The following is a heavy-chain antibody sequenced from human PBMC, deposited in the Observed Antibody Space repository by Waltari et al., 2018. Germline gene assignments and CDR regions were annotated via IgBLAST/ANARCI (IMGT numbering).Heavy chain of an antibody. CDR2: ISSTGTT. D-gene: IGHD1-1*01. V-gene: IGHV4-4*07. Sequence: QVLLQESGPGLVKPSETLSLTCTVSGYSIGNYFWSGVRQPAGKGLEWIALISSTGTTKHTTSIKIRFTMAVDTSRNQFSLSVISVTAAATSVYYCARDLSTPPYTWFDPWGPGPLVTVSS. CDR3: ARDLSTPPYTWFDP. CDR1: GYSIGNYF. J-gene: IGHJ5*02.